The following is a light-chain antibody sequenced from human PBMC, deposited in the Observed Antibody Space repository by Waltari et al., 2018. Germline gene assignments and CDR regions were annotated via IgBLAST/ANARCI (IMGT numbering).Light chain of an antibody. J-gene: IGKJ2*01. CDR1: SILYSANNKNY. CDR2: WSS. CDR3: QQYYTAPYT. Sequence: SILYSANNKNYLAWYQQKPGQPPNLLIYWSSTWESGVPDRFSGSGSGTDFTLTISSLQAEDVAVYYCQQYYTAPYTFGQGTKLEIK. V-gene: IGKV4-1*01.